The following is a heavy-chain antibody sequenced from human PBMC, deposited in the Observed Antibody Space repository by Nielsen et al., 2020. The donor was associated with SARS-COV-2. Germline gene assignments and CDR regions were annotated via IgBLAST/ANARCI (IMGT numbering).Heavy chain of an antibody. J-gene: IGHJ4*02. CDR2: IWYDGSNK. CDR1: GFTFSSYG. D-gene: IGHD1-1*01. V-gene: IGHV3-33*01. Sequence: GGSLRLSCAASGFTFSSYGMHWVRQAPGKGLEWVAVIWYDGSNKYYADSAKGRFTISRDNSKNTLYLQMNSLRAEDTAVYYCAREGGRKFFDYWGQGTLVTVSS. CDR3: AREGGRKFFDY.